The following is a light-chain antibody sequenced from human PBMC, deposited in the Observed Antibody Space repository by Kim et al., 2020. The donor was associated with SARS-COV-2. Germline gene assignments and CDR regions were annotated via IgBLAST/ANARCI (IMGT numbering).Light chain of an antibody. CDR1: HLRNYD. CDR2: GKT. V-gene: IGLV3-19*01. J-gene: IGLJ3*02. CDR3: NSRDSSGDHLGV. Sequence: REVRFTCQREHLRNYDASWYQQKPGQATVLVIYGKTNRTSGIPDRISGSSSGNTASLAITGAQAEDEADYSCNSRDSSGDHLGVFGGGTQLTVL.